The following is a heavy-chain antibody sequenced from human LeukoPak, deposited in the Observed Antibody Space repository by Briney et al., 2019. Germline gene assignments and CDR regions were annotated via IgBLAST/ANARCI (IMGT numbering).Heavy chain of an antibody. CDR3: AKVARDQDDY. V-gene: IGHV3-30*04. D-gene: IGHD2-2*01. J-gene: IGHJ4*02. Sequence: GRSLRLSCAASGFTFSSYAMHWVRQAPGKGLEWVAVISYDGSNKYYADSVKGRFTISRDNSKNTLYLQMNSLRAEDTAVYYCAKVARDQDDYWGQGTLVTVSS. CDR1: GFTFSSYA. CDR2: ISYDGSNK.